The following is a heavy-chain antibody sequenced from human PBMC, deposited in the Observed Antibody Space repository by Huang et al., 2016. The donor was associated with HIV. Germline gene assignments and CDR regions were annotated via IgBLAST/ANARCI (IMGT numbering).Heavy chain of an antibody. Sequence: QLQLQESGPGLVKPSETLSLTCTISGASIGDHYWSWIRQPPGKGLDWIGRFVYSGSTNYHPALTSRVTMSVDTSRNQFSLQLNSVTAADTAVYYCAREAQSRVFQFDYWGQGSLVTVSS. CDR1: GASIGDHY. CDR2: FVYSGST. J-gene: IGHJ4*02. V-gene: IGHV4-59*11. CDR3: AREAQSRVFQFDY.